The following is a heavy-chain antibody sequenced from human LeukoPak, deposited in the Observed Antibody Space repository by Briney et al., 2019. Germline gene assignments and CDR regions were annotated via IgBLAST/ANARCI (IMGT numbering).Heavy chain of an antibody. CDR1: GFTFSIYA. J-gene: IGHJ4*02. CDR3: ARDWYSSSRLAYYFDY. D-gene: IGHD6-13*01. Sequence: GGSLRLSCAASGFTFSIYAMHWVRQAPGKGLEWVAVISYHGSNQYYADSVKGRFTISRDNAKNTLYLQMQSLRAEDTAVYYCARDWYSSSRLAYYFDYWGQGTLVTVSS. V-gene: IGHV3-30*04. CDR2: ISYHGSNQ.